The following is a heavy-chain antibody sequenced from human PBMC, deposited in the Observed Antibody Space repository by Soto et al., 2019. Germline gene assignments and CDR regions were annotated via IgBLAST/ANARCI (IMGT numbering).Heavy chain of an antibody. D-gene: IGHD4-4*01. J-gene: IGHJ4*02. Sequence: GSLRLSCAASGFTFSSYGMHWVRQAPGKGLEWVAVIWYDGSNKYYADSVKGRFTISRDNSKNTLYLQMNSLRAEDTAVYYCAGQYSNYYSGLDYWGQGTLVTVSS. CDR3: AGQYSNYYSGLDY. V-gene: IGHV3-33*01. CDR2: IWYDGSNK. CDR1: GFTFSSYG.